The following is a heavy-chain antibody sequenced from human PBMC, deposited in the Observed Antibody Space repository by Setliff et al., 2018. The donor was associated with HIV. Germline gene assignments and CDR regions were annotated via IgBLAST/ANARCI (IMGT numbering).Heavy chain of an antibody. Sequence: SETLSLTCAVSGYSISSSYWWGWIRQPPGKGLEWIGWIGYIYKGGTTYYNPSLKSRVTMSADTSKNQFSLKLRSVTAVDTAVYYCARSALWLGEADWYFDLWGRGTLVTVSS. J-gene: IGHJ2*01. CDR2: IYKGGTT. CDR3: ARSALWLGEADWYFDL. CDR1: GYSISSSYW. D-gene: IGHD3-10*01. V-gene: IGHV4-28*01.